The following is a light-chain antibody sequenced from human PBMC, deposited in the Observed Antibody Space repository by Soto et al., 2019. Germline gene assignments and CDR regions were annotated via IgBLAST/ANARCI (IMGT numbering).Light chain of an antibody. CDR1: QSVSSSY. CDR2: GAS. V-gene: IGKV3-20*01. Sequence: EIVLTQSPGTLSLSPGERATLSCRASQSVSSSYLAWYQQKPGQAPRLLTYGASSRATGIPDRFSGSGSGTDFTLTISRLEPEDFAVYYCHQYDSSPLTLGGGTKVEIK. CDR3: HQYDSSPLT. J-gene: IGKJ4*01.